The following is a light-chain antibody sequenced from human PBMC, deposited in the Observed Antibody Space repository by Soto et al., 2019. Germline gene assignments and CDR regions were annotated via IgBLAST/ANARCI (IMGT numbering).Light chain of an antibody. CDR3: AAWDDSLSGRV. Sequence: QYVLTQPPSACGTPGQRVTISCSRSSSNIGSNYVSWYQHLPGTAPKLLIYSNDQRPSGVPDRFSGSKSGTSASLAISGLRSEDEADYYCAAWDDSLSGRVFGGGTKLTVL. CDR1: SSNIGSNY. J-gene: IGLJ3*02. V-gene: IGLV1-47*02. CDR2: SND.